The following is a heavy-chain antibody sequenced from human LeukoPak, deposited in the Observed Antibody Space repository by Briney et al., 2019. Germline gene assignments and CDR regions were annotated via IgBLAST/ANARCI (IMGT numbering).Heavy chain of an antibody. CDR1: GGTFSSYA. V-gene: IGHV1-69*01. D-gene: IGHD4-17*01. CDR2: IIPIFGTA. J-gene: IGHJ3*02. CDR3: AREPPRPFDYGDKNGAFDI. Sequence: GSSVKVSCKASGGTFSSYAISWVRQAPGQGLEWMGGIIPIFGTANYAQKFQGRVTITADESTSTAYMELSSLRSEDTAVYYCAREPPRPFDYGDKNGAFDIWGQGTMVTVSS.